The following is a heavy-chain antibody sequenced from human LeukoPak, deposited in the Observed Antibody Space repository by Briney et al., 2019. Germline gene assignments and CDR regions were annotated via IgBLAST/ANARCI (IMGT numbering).Heavy chain of an antibody. CDR1: GFTFSSYE. V-gene: IGHV3-21*05. J-gene: IGHJ4*02. Sequence: GGSLRLSCAASGFTFSSYEMNWVRQAPGKGLEWVSYISSSSSYIYYADSVKGRFTISRDNAKNSLYLQMNSLRAEDTAVYYCARVAAAVPSSDYWGQGTLVTVSS. D-gene: IGHD6-13*01. CDR2: ISSSSSYI. CDR3: ARVAAAVPSSDY.